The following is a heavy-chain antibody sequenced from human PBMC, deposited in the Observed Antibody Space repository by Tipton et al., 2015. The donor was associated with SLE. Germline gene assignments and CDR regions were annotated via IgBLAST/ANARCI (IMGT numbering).Heavy chain of an antibody. Sequence: SLRLSCPASGFTFGDYAVIWFRRAPGKGLEWVGFIRSASYGGTTEYAASVRGRFTISRDDSKNIGYLQMNSLKTEDTAVYYCSRYYEPYYGMDVWGQGTTVTVSS. CDR1: GFTFGDYA. V-gene: IGHV3-49*03. CDR2: IRSASYGGTT. J-gene: IGHJ6*02. D-gene: IGHD3-3*01. CDR3: SRYYEPYYGMDV.